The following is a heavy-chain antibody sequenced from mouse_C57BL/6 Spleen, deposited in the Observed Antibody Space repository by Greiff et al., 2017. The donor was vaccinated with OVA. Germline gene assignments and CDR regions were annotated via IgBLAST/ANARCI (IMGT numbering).Heavy chain of an antibody. J-gene: IGHJ2*01. V-gene: IGHV1-69*01. CDR1: GYTFTSYW. Sequence: QVQLQQSGAELVMPGASVKLSCKASGYTFTSYWMHWVKQRSGQGLEWIGEIDPSDSYTNYNQKFKGKSTLTVDKSSSTAYMQLSSLTSEDSAVYYCARKDYYGSSPYFDYWGQGTTLTVSS. CDR3: ARKDYYGSSPYFDY. D-gene: IGHD1-1*01. CDR2: IDPSDSYT.